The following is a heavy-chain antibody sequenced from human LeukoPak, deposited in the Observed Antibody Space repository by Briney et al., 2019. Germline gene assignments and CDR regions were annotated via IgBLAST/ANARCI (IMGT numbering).Heavy chain of an antibody. V-gene: IGHV4-61*01. J-gene: IGHJ5*02. Sequence: SETLSLTCTVSGGSISSSYYYWSWIRQPPGKGLEWIGYIYYSGSTNYNPSLKSRVTISVDTSKNQFSLKLSSVTAADTAVYYCARDIFPGYSYGYGEAPWGQGTLVTVSS. CDR1: GGSISSSYYY. CDR3: ARDIFPGYSYGYGEAP. D-gene: IGHD5-18*01. CDR2: IYYSGST.